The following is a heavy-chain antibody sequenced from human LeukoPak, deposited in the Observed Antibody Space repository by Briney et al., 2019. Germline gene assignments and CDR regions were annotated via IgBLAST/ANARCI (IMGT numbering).Heavy chain of an antibody. J-gene: IGHJ4*02. D-gene: IGHD1-7*01. V-gene: IGHV4-38-2*01. CDR2: ISHSGGT. Sequence: SETPSLTCAVSGYSISSGYYLDWIRQPPGKGLEWIGTISHSGGTYYNPSLRSRVTISVDTSKNQFSLKLSSMTAADTAVYYCARNYGGLDYFDSWGQGTLVTVSS. CDR3: ARNYGGLDYFDS. CDR1: GYSISSGYY.